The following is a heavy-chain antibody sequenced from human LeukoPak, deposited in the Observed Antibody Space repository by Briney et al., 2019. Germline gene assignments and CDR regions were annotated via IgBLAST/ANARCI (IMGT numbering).Heavy chain of an antibody. CDR2: IYYSGST. J-gene: IGHJ4*02. CDR1: GGSISSYY. V-gene: IGHV4-59*08. CDR3: ARHGTLGSTTYPLDY. D-gene: IGHD1-26*01. Sequence: SETLSLTCTVSGGSISSYYWSWIRQAPGKGLEWIGNIYYSGSTNYNPSLKSRVTVSIDTSKNQFSLKLSSVTAADTAVYYCARHGTLGSTTYPLDYWGQGTLVTVSS.